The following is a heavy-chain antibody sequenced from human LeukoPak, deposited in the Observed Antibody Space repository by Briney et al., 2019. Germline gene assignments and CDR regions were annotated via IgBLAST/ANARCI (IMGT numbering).Heavy chain of an antibody. V-gene: IGHV1-18*01. J-gene: IGHJ3*01. D-gene: IGHD3-16*01. CDR2: FSTYNGDT. CDR3: AIGQGVITWGGADVYDV. CDR1: GYTFTNYG. Sequence: ASVRVSCKASGYTFTNYGINWVRQAPGQRPEWMGWFSTYNGDTKYAQKLKGRVTLTADTITSTAYMELRTLISDDTATYYCAIGQGVITWGGADVYDVWGQGTTVIVSS.